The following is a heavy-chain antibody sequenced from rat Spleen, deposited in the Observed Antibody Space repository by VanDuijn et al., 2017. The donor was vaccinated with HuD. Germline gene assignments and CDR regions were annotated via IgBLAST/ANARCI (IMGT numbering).Heavy chain of an antibody. Sequence: EVQLVESGGGLVQPGRSLKLSCVASGFTFNNYWMNWIRQAPGKGLEWVATITSNGGNTYYPDSVKGRFTISRDNTKSILYLRMYSLRSEDTAIYYCTREDYVLTDWGQGVMVTVSP. CDR2: ITSNGGNT. J-gene: IGHJ2*01. CDR3: TREDYVLTD. CDR1: GFTFNNYW. V-gene: IGHV5-31*01. D-gene: IGHD1-12*01.